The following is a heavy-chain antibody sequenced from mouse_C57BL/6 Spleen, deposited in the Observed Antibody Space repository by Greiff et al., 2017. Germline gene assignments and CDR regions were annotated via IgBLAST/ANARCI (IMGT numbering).Heavy chain of an antibody. D-gene: IGHD4-1*01. CDR1: GYTFTDYY. CDR2: IYPGSGNT. Sequence: QVQLQQSGAELVRPGASVKLSCKASGYTFTDYYINWVKQRPGQGLEWIARIYPGSGNTYYNEKFKGKATLTAEKSSSTAYMQLSSLTSEDSAVYVCARSGLNWAWFAYWGQGTLVTVSA. CDR3: ARSGLNWAWFAY. V-gene: IGHV1-76*01. J-gene: IGHJ3*01.